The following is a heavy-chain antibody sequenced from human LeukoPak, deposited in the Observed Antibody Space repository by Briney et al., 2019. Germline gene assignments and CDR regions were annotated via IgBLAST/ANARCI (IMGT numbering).Heavy chain of an antibody. CDR3: ARGNSSSWAYDY. J-gene: IGHJ4*02. CDR2: ISWDGGST. CDR1: RFTFDDYT. V-gene: IGHV3-43*01. Sequence: GGSLRLSCAASRFTFDDYTMHWVRQAPGKGLEWVSLISWDGGSTYYADSVKGRFTISRDNSKNSLYLQMNSLRTEDTALYYCARGNSSSWAYDYWGQGTLVTVSS. D-gene: IGHD6-13*01.